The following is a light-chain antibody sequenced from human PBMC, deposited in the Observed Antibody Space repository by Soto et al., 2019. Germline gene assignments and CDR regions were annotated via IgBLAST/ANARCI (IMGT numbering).Light chain of an antibody. CDR3: HQYGSSPYT. J-gene: IGKJ2*01. CDR1: QSVNSSY. Sequence: EIVLTQSPATLSLSPGERATLSCGASQSVNSSYLAWYQQKPGLAPRLLMYDASTRATGIPDRFSGSGSGTDFSLTISRLEPEDLAVYYCHQYGSSPYTFGQGTKLQIK. V-gene: IGKV3D-20*01. CDR2: DAS.